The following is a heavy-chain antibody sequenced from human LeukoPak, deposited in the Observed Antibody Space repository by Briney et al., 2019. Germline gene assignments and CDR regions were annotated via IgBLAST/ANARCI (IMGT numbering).Heavy chain of an antibody. CDR2: ISGSGNST. Sequence: GGSLRLSCAASGFTFSSYAMSWVRQAPGKGLEWVSAISGSGNSTDYADSVKGRFTISRDNSKNTVDLRMNSLRAEDTAVYYCTRDPPSSGWSFDYWGQGTLVTVSS. D-gene: IGHD6-19*01. CDR1: GFTFSSYA. CDR3: TRDPPSSGWSFDY. J-gene: IGHJ4*02. V-gene: IGHV3-23*01.